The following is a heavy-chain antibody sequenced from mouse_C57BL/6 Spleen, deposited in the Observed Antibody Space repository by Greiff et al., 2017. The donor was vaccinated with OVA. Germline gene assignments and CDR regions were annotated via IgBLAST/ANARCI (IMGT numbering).Heavy chain of an antibody. CDR2: INPYDSDT. CDR3: AIPSYDGYHVEWFDY. CDR1: GYTFTSYW. V-gene: IGHV1-74*01. J-gene: IGHJ3*01. D-gene: IGHD2-3*01. Sequence: QVQLQQPGAELVKPGASVKVSCKASGYTFTSYWMHWVKQRPGQGLEWIGRINPYDSDTNYNQKFKGKATLTVDKSSSTAYMQLSSLTSEDSAVYYCAIPSYDGYHVEWFDYWGQGTLVTVSA.